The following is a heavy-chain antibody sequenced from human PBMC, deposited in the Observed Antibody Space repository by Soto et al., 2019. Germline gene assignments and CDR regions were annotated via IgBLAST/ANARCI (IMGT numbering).Heavy chain of an antibody. CDR3: AKQQADYGSGADTFYFDS. CDR2: LSGSGGTT. CDR1: GVTFSNYA. Sequence: GSLRLSCTVSGVTFSNYAMNWVRQAPGEGLEWVSSLSGSGGTTYYADSVKGRFIISRDNSKNTLYLLMNSLRAEDTALYYCAKQQADYGSGADTFYFDSWGQGALVTVSS. V-gene: IGHV3-23*01. D-gene: IGHD3-10*01. J-gene: IGHJ4*02.